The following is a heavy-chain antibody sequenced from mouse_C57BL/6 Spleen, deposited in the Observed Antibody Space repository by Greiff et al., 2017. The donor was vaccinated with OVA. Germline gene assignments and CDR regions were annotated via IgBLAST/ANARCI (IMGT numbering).Heavy chain of an antibody. D-gene: IGHD1-1*01. CDR1: GYTFTSYG. V-gene: IGHV1-81*01. CDR3: ARSHTVVATGGYYFDY. Sequence: QVQLQQSGAELARPGASVKLSCKASGYTFTSYGISWVKQRTGQGLEWIGEIYPRSGNTYYNEKFKGKATLTADKSSSTAYMELRSLTSEDSAVYFCARSHTVVATGGYYFDYWGQGTTLTVSS. J-gene: IGHJ2*01. CDR2: IYPRSGNT.